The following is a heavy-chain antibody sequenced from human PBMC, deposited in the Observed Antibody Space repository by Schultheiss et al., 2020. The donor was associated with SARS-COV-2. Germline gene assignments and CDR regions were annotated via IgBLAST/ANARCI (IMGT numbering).Heavy chain of an antibody. V-gene: IGHV3-9*01. CDR2: ISWNSGSI. CDR1: GFTFDDYA. CDR3: AKDTGYSSTKGGFDY. J-gene: IGHJ4*02. D-gene: IGHD6-13*01. Sequence: GGSLRLSCAASGFTFDDYAMHWVRQAPGKGLEWVSGISWNSGSIGYADSVKGRFTISRDNAKNSLYLQMNSLRAEDTALYYCAKDTGYSSTKGGFDYWGQGTLVTVSS.